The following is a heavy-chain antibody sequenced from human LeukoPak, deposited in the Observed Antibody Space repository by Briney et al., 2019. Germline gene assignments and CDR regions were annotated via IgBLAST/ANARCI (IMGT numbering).Heavy chain of an antibody. CDR2: IYYSGST. J-gene: IGHJ6*02. V-gene: IGHV4-59*01. Sequence: SETLSLTCTVSGGSISSYYWSWIRQPPGKGLEWIGYIYYSGSTNYNPSLKSRVTISVDASKNQFSLKLSSVTAADTAVYYCARSPRITIFGVVRYGMDVWGQGTTVTVSS. CDR3: ARSPRITIFGVVRYGMDV. CDR1: GGSISSYY. D-gene: IGHD3-3*01.